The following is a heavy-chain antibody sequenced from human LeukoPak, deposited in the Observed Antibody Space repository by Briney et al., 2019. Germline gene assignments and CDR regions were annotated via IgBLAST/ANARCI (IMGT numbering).Heavy chain of an antibody. Sequence: GASVKVSCKASGYTFTSYGISWVRQAPGQGLEWMGWISAYNGNTNYAQKLQGRVTMTTDTSTSTAYMELRSLRSDDTAVYYCARSYYDFWSGYYLWALNDYWGQGTLVTVSS. CDR2: ISAYNGNT. J-gene: IGHJ4*02. D-gene: IGHD3-3*01. V-gene: IGHV1-18*01. CDR1: GYTFTSYG. CDR3: ARSYYDFWSGYYLWALNDY.